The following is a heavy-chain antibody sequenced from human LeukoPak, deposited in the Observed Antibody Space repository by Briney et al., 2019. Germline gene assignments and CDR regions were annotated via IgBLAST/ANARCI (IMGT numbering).Heavy chain of an antibody. J-gene: IGHJ6*03. CDR3: ARATRATPWDYYYYMDV. Sequence: SETPSLTCTVSGGSISSGGYYWSWIRQHPGKGLEWIGYIYYSGSTYYNPSLKSRVTISVDTSKNQFSLKLSSVTAADTAVYYCARATRATPWDYYYYMDVWGKGTTVTVSS. CDR1: GGSISSGGYY. D-gene: IGHD5-12*01. V-gene: IGHV4-31*03. CDR2: IYYSGST.